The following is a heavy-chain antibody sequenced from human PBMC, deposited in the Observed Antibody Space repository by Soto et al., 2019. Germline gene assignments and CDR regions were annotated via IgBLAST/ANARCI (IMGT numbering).Heavy chain of an antibody. D-gene: IGHD6-13*01. CDR3: ARSTYSSSWYTRGY. V-gene: IGHV4-61*01. CDR1: GGSVSSGSYY. J-gene: IGHJ4*02. Sequence: QVQLQESGPGLVKPSETLSLTCTVSGGSVSSGSYYWNWIRQPPGKGLEWIGYIYYSGSTNYNPSLKCRVTLSIDTSNTRISLNLSSVTAADTAIYYCARSTYSSSWYTRGYWGQGTLVTVSS. CDR2: IYYSGST.